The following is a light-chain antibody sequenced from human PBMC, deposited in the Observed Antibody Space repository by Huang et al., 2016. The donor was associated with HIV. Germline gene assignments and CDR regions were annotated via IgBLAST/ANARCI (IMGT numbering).Light chain of an antibody. J-gene: IGKJ1*01. CDR2: GAS. Sequence: ETVMTQSPAIMSVFPGERATLSCRASQSINNKLAWYQQKPGQAPRLLIYGASTSATGIPARFSGSGSGTEFNLTISSPQTEDFAVYYCQQYKDWPPWTFGQGTKVEIK. CDR1: QSINNK. CDR3: QQYKDWPPWT. V-gene: IGKV3-15*01.